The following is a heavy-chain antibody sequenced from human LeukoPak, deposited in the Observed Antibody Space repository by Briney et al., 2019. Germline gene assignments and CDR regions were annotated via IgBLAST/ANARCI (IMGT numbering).Heavy chain of an antibody. Sequence: SETLSLTCAVYGGSFSGYYWSWIRQPAGKGLEWIGRIYTSGSTNYNPSLRSRVAISVDKSKNQFSLKLSSVTAADTAVYYCARDYSNYVVWFDPWGQGTLVTVSS. V-gene: IGHV4-4*07. CDR2: IYTSGST. D-gene: IGHD4-11*01. J-gene: IGHJ5*02. CDR3: ARDYSNYVVWFDP. CDR1: GGSFSGYY.